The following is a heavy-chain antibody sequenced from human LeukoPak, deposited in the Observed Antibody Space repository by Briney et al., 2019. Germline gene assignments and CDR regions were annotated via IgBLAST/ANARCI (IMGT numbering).Heavy chain of an antibody. Sequence: GASVKVSCKASGYTFTGYYMHWVRQAPGQGLEWMGWINPNSGGTNYAQKFQGRVTMTRDTSTRTAYMELSRLRSDDTAVYYCARVGRGIAARRGRFDYWGQGTLVTVSS. D-gene: IGHD6-6*01. CDR1: GYTFTGYY. CDR2: INPNSGGT. V-gene: IGHV1-2*02. CDR3: ARVGRGIAARRGRFDY. J-gene: IGHJ4*02.